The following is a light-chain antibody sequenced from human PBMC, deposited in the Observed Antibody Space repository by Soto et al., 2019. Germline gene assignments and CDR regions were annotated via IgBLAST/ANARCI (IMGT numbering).Light chain of an antibody. CDR2: YDS. CDR1: NIGSKS. Sequence: SYELTQPPSVSVAPGKTARITCGGNNIGSKSVHWYQQKPGQAPVLVIYYDSDRPSGIPERFSGSNSGNTATLTISRVADGDEDDYYCQVWDSSSDHVVFGGGTKLTVL. V-gene: IGLV3-21*04. J-gene: IGLJ2*01. CDR3: QVWDSSSDHVV.